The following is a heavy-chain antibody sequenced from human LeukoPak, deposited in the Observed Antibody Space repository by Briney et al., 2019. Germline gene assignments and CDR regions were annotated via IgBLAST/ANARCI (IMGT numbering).Heavy chain of an antibody. J-gene: IGHJ4*02. V-gene: IGHV3-30*04. Sequence: GGSLRLSCAASGFSFSNYAMHWVRQTPGEGLVWVAVISTDGRDKHYADSVKGRFTISRDNSESALYLQMNSLRAEDTTVYYCARDSAAAAVYCFDYWGQGTLVTVSS. D-gene: IGHD6-13*01. CDR2: ISTDGRDK. CDR1: GFSFSNYA. CDR3: ARDSAAAAVYCFDY.